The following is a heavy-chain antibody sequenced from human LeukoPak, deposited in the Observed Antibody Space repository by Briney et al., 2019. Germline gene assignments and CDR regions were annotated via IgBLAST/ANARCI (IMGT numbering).Heavy chain of an antibody. Sequence: SETLSLTCTVSGGSISGYYWSWIRQPPGKGLEWIGYIYYSGSTNYNPSLKSRVTISVDTSKNQFSLKLSSVTAADTAVYYCARVVPAAIELAGWFDPWGQGTLVTVSS. J-gene: IGHJ5*02. CDR2: IYYSGST. CDR3: ARVVPAAIELAGWFDP. V-gene: IGHV4-59*01. CDR1: GGSISGYY. D-gene: IGHD2-2*02.